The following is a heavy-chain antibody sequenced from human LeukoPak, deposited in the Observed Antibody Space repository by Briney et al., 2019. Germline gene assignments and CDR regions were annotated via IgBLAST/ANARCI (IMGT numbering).Heavy chain of an antibody. D-gene: IGHD2-15*01. CDR2: MYYSGRT. CDR3: AREGVVAAPGGFDY. CDR1: GFTFSSYW. Sequence: GSLRLSCAASGFTFSSYWMSWVRQAPGKGMEWVGYMYYSGRTNYNPSLKSRVTISVDTSTTPFSLKLSSVTAADTAVYYCAREGVVAAPGGFDYWGQGTLVTVSS. V-gene: IGHV4-59*01. J-gene: IGHJ4*02.